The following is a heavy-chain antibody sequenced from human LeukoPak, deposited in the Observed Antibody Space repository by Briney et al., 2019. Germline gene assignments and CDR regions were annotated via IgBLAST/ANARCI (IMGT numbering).Heavy chain of an antibody. D-gene: IGHD3-16*01. V-gene: IGHV4-4*02. CDR1: SGSIFSSNW. J-gene: IGHJ4*02. Sequence: PSGTLSLTCAVSSGSIFSSNWWSWVRQPPGKGLEWIGTIDYSSGSTYYKPSLKSRVTISVDTSKNQFSLKLSSVTAADTAVYYCARGTKLRLGDLFTRTITPLEYWGQGTLVTVSS. CDR2: IDYSSGST. CDR3: ARGTKLRLGDLFTRTITPLEY.